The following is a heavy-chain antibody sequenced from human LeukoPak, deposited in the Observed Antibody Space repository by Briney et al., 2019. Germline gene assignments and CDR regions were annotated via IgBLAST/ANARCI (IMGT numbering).Heavy chain of an antibody. J-gene: IGHJ4*02. CDR1: GFTFSSYW. D-gene: IGHD5-12*01. Sequence: AGGSLRLSCTASGFTFSSYWMHWVRQAPGKGLVWVSRINSDGRSTTYADSVKGRFTISRDNAKNTLYLQMSSLRAEDTAVYYCAKGGYGYYFDYWGQGTLVTVSS. CDR2: INSDGRST. CDR3: AKGGYGYYFDY. V-gene: IGHV3-74*01.